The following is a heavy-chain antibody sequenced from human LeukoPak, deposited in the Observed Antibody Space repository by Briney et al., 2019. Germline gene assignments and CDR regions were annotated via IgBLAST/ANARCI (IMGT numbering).Heavy chain of an antibody. CDR1: GGSFSGYY. V-gene: IGHV4-34*01. Sequence: PSETLSLTCAVYGGSFSGYYWSWIRQPPGKGLEWIGEINHSGSTNYNPSLKSRVTISVDTSKNQFSLKLSSVTAADTAVYYCARCITMVRGVTNYFMDVWGKGTTVTISS. J-gene: IGHJ6*03. D-gene: IGHD3-10*01. CDR2: INHSGST. CDR3: ARCITMVRGVTNYFMDV.